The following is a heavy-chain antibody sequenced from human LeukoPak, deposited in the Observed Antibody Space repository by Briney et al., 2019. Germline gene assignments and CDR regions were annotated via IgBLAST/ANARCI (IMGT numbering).Heavy chain of an antibody. CDR2: IYYSGST. CDR3: ARSLGIAAAAARARFDP. D-gene: IGHD6-13*01. Sequence: SETLSLTCTASGGSISSTSYYWGWIRQPPGKGLEWIGSIYYSGSTYYNPSLMSRVTISVDTSKNQFSLKLSSVTAADTAVYYCARSLGIAAAAARARFDPWGQGTLVTVSS. V-gene: IGHV4-39*07. J-gene: IGHJ5*02. CDR1: GGSISSTSYY.